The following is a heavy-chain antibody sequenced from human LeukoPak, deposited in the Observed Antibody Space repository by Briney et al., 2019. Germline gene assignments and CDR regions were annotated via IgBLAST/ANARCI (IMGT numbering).Heavy chain of an antibody. V-gene: IGHV4-59*01. J-gene: IGHJ6*02. Sequence: SETLFLTCTVSGGSISSYYWSWIRQPPGKGLEWIGYIYYSGSTNYNPSLKSRVTISVDTSKNQFSLKLGSVTAADTAVYYCAREDIVVVPAATSETYYYYYGMDVWGQGTTVTVSS. D-gene: IGHD2-2*01. CDR3: AREDIVVVPAATSETYYYYYGMDV. CDR1: GGSISSYY. CDR2: IYYSGST.